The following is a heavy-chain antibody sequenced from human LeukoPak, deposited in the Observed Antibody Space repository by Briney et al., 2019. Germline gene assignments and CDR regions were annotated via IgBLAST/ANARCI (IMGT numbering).Heavy chain of an antibody. CDR3: ARDCSSTRCQGPVFDN. CDR2: IHSSGGNT. D-gene: IGHD2-2*01. Sequence: ASLKVSCKASGYTFTSNYMHWVRQAPGQGLEWMGIIHSSGGNTNYAQKFQGRVAMTRDTTTSTVYTELSSLRSEDTAIYYCARDCSSTRCQGPVFDNWGQGTLVTVSS. V-gene: IGHV1-46*01. CDR1: GYTFTSNY. J-gene: IGHJ4*02.